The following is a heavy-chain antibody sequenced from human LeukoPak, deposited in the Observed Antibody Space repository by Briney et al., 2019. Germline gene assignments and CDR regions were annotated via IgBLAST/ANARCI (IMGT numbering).Heavy chain of an antibody. Sequence: PGGSLRLSCAASGFTFSSHAIHWVRQAPGKGLEWVSIISYDGSNKYYADSVKGRFTLSRDNSKNTLYLQINSLSPEDTAVYYCARGGSGSYYYYFYYMDVWGKGTTVTVSS. V-gene: IGHV3-30*01. CDR3: ARGGSGSYYYYFYYMDV. CDR2: ISYDGSNK. CDR1: GFTFSSHA. J-gene: IGHJ6*03. D-gene: IGHD3-10*01.